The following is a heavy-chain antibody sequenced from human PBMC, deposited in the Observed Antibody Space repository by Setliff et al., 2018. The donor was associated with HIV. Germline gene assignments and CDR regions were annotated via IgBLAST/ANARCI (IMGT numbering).Heavy chain of an antibody. V-gene: IGHV4-31*03. CDR2: IYYSGST. CDR1: GGSISSGGYY. CDR3: ARVNRGCSSTSCSNDY. Sequence: SETLSLTCSVSGGSISSGGYYWSWIRQHPGKGLEGIGYIYYSGSTYHNPSLKSRVTISVDTSKNQFSLKLSSVTAADTAVYYCARVNRGCSSTSCSNDYWGQGTLVTVSS. J-gene: IGHJ4*02. D-gene: IGHD2-2*01.